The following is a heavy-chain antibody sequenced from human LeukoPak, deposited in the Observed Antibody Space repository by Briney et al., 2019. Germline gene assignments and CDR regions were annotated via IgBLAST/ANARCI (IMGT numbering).Heavy chain of an antibody. D-gene: IGHD3-22*01. J-gene: IGHJ4*02. V-gene: IGHV3-30*18. CDR2: ISDDGSNK. CDR1: GFTFSNYG. Sequence: GGSLRLSCAASGFTFSNYGMHWVRQAPGKGLEWVAVISDDGSNKYYTDSVKGRFTISRDNSKNTLYLQMNSLRADDTAVFYCAKSFHSTGFYYVDYWGQGTLVTVSS. CDR3: AKSFHSTGFYYVDY.